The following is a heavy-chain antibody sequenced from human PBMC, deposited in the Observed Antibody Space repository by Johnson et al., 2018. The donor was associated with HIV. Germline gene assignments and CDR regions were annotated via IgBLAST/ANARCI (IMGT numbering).Heavy chain of an antibody. J-gene: IGHJ3*01. CDR1: GFTFSSYG. CDR3: ARDRAILAARPAGAFDV. CDR2: IRYDGSNK. V-gene: IGHV3-30*02. D-gene: IGHD6-6*01. Sequence: VQLVESGGGVVQPGRSLRLSCAASGFTFSSYGMHWVRQAPGKGLEWVAFIRYDGSNKYYADSVKGRFTISRDNSKNTLYLQMHSLRSEDTAVYYCARDRAILAARPAGAFDVWGPGTMVTVSS.